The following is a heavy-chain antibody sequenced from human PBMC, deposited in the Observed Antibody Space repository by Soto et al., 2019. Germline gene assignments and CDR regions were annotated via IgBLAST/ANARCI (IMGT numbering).Heavy chain of an antibody. CDR1: GFTFDDYA. J-gene: IGHJ4*02. V-gene: IGHV3-9*01. D-gene: IGHD2-21*02. Sequence: EVQLVESGGGLVQPGRSLRLSCAASGFTFDDYAMHWVRQAPGKGLEWVSGISWNSGSIGYADSVKGRFTISRDNAKNSLYLQMNSLRAEDTALYYCAKDYQGKAYCGGDCLLGYFDYWGQGTLVTVSS. CDR2: ISWNSGSI. CDR3: AKDYQGKAYCGGDCLLGYFDY.